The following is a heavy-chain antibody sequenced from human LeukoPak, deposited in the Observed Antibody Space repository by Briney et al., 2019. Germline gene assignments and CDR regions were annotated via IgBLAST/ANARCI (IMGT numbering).Heavy chain of an antibody. J-gene: IGHJ4*02. CDR1: GFTFSGSA. V-gene: IGHV3-73*01. Sequence: QPGGSLRLSCAASGFTFSGSAMHWVRQASGKGLEWVGRIRSKANSYATAYAASVKGRFTISRDDSKSTAYLQMNSLKTEDTAVYYCTRHGGYGSSGYYYWGQGTLVTVSS. CDR2: IRSKANSYAT. CDR3: TRHGGYGSSGYYY. D-gene: IGHD3-22*01.